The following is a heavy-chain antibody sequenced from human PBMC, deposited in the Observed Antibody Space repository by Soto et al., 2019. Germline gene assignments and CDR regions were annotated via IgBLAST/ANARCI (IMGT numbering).Heavy chain of an antibody. CDR3: ARDSYDILTGYYIGWFDP. D-gene: IGHD3-9*01. V-gene: IGHV1-69*13. Sequence: GASVKVSCKASGGTFSSYAISWVRQAPGQGLEWMGGIIPIFGTANYAQKFQGRVTITADESTSTAYMELSSLRSEDTAVYYCARDSYDILTGYYIGWFDPWGQGTLVTVSS. CDR2: IIPIFGTA. CDR1: GGTFSSYA. J-gene: IGHJ5*02.